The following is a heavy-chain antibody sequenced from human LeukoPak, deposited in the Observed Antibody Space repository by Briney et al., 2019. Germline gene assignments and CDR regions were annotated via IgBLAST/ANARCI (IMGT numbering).Heavy chain of an antibody. D-gene: IGHD3-22*01. V-gene: IGHV3-66*02. CDR1: GFTVSSNY. J-gene: IGHJ4*02. CDR3: ARDPMMSYDSSGE. CDR2: IYSGGST. Sequence: GGSLRLSCAASGFTVSSNYMSWVRQAPGKGLEWVSVIYSGGSTYYADSVKGRFTTSRDNSKNTLYLQMNSLRAEDTAVYYCARDPMMSYDSSGEWGQGTLVTVSS.